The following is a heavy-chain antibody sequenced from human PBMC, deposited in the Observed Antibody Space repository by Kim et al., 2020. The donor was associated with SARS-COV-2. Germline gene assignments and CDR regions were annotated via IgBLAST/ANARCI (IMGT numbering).Heavy chain of an antibody. D-gene: IGHD5-12*01. J-gene: IGHJ3*02. Sequence: LQRRVTISVDTSKNQFSLKLSSVTAADTAVYYCARDCRWRDGYNSDAFDIWGQGTMVTVSS. V-gene: IGHV4-31*02. CDR3: ARDCRWRDGYNSDAFDI.